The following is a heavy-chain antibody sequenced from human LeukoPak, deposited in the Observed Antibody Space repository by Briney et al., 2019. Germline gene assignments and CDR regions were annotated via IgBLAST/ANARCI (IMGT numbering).Heavy chain of an antibody. CDR1: GGSFSGYY. CDR3: ARGVLYSSGRVFRH. V-gene: IGHV4-34*01. CDR2: IYTSGST. D-gene: IGHD6-19*01. J-gene: IGHJ4*02. Sequence: SSETLSLTCAVYGGSFSGYYWSWIRQPPGKGLEWIGRIYTSGSTNYNPSLKSRVTISVDTSKNQFSLKLSSVTAADTAVYYCARGVLYSSGRVFRHWGQGTLVTVSS.